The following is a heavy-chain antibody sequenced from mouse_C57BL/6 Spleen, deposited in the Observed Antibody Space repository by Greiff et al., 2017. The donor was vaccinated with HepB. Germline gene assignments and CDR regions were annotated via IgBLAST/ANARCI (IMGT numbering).Heavy chain of an antibody. V-gene: IGHV1-59*01. CDR1: GYTFTSYW. CDR2: IDPSDSYT. J-gene: IGHJ2*01. D-gene: IGHD3-2*02. Sequence: QVQLQQPGAELVRPGPSVKLSCKASGYTFTSYWMHWVKQRPGQGLEWIGLIDPSDSYTNYNQKFKGKATLTVDTSSSTAYMQLSSLTSEDSAVYYCARKTAQATDFDYWGQGTTLTVSS. CDR3: ARKTAQATDFDY.